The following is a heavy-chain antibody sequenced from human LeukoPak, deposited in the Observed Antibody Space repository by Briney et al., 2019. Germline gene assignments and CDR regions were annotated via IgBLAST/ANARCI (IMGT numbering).Heavy chain of an antibody. D-gene: IGHD1-26*01. V-gene: IGHV4-39*07. CDR1: GGSISSSSYY. CDR3: ARSGPVYEWVVDY. Sequence: PSETLSLTCSVSGGSISSSSYYWGWIRQPPGKGLEWIGSIYYSGSTYYNPSLKSRVTISVDTSKNQFSLKLNSVTAADTAVYYCARSGPVYEWVVDYWGQGTLVTVSS. CDR2: IYYSGST. J-gene: IGHJ4*02.